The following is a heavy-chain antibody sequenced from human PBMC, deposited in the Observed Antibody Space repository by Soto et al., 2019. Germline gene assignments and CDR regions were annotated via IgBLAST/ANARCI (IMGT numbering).Heavy chain of an antibody. V-gene: IGHV4-39*01. J-gene: IGHJ6*03. Sequence: PSETLSLTCTVSGGSISSSSYYWGWIRQPPGKGLEWIGSIYYSGSTNYNPSLKSRVTISVDTSKNQFSLKLSSVTAADTAVYYCARMPLFARGRYCSGGSCYSVGYYYYMDVWGKGTTVTVSS. CDR3: ARMPLFARGRYCSGGSCYSVGYYYYMDV. CDR2: IYYSGST. CDR1: GGSISSSSYY. D-gene: IGHD2-15*01.